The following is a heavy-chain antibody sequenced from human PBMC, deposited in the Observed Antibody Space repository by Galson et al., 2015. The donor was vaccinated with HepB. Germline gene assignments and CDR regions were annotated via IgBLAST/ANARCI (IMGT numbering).Heavy chain of an antibody. CDR2: ISVGGGSR. D-gene: IGHD1-1*01. CDR1: GFTFSSLG. CDR3: AKGTTNIDY. V-gene: IGHV3-23*01. J-gene: IGHJ4*02. Sequence: SLRLSCAASGFTFSSLGMTWVRQAPGKGLECVSAISVGGGSRDYADSVKGRFTISRDNSKNMLYLQMNNLRVEDTAVYYCAKGTTNIDYWGQGTLVTVSS.